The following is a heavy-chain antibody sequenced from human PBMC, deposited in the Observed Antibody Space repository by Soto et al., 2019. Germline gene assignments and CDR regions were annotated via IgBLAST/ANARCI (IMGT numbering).Heavy chain of an antibody. Sequence: EVEILESGGGLVQPGGSLRLSCTVSGFTFSNYAFTWARQAPGKGLEWVSTIDTSASDTQYADSVKGRFTTFRDNSRNTLFLQMNSLRADDTAVYYCTKRGASWGPLEDWGQGTLVTVSS. CDR2: IDTSASDT. J-gene: IGHJ4*02. CDR3: TKRGASWGPLED. D-gene: IGHD7-27*01. CDR1: GFTFSNYA. V-gene: IGHV3-23*05.